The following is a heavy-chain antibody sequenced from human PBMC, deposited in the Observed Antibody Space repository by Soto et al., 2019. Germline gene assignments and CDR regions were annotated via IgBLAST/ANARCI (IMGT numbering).Heavy chain of an antibody. Sequence: PGGSLRLSCAASGFTFSTYDMSWVRQAPWKGLEWVSTIAGSGRNSDYADSVKGRFTISRDNSKNTLYLQMNGLIADDTAVYYCAYRTGFDYWGQGALVTVSS. V-gene: IGHV3-23*01. CDR3: AYRTGFDY. CDR2: IAGSGRNS. J-gene: IGHJ4*02. CDR1: GFTFSTYD.